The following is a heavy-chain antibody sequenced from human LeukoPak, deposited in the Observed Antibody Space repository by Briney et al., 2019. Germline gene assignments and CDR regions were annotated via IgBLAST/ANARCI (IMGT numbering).Heavy chain of an antibody. CDR2: IIPIFGTA. D-gene: IGHD6-6*01. CDR3: AREAVAARPFSFDY. CDR1: GGTFSSYA. V-gene: IGHV1-69*01. Sequence: SVKVSCKASGGTFSSYAISWVRQAPGQGLEWMGGIIPIFGTANYAQKFQGRVTITADESTTTAYMELSSLRSEDTAVYYCAREAVAARPFSFDYWGQGTLVTVSS. J-gene: IGHJ4*02.